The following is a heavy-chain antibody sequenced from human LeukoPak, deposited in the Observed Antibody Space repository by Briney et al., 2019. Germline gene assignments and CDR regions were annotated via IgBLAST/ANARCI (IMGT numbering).Heavy chain of an antibody. CDR1: GGSFSGYC. D-gene: IGHD2-21*02. V-gene: IGHV4-34*01. CDR3: ARGKPETVFDS. CDR2: INHSGSA. Sequence: SETLSLTCSVYGGSFSGYCWSWIRQPPGKGLERIGEINHSGSANYKPSLKSRVTISVDRSKNQFSLKLSSVTAADMAVYYCARGKPETVFDSWGQGTLVTVSS. J-gene: IGHJ4*02.